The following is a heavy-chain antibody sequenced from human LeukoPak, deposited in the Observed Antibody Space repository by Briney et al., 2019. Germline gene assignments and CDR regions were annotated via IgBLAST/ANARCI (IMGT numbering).Heavy chain of an antibody. CDR2: MNTNSGNT. CDR1: GYTFTSYD. J-gene: IGHJ4*02. CDR3: ARGQGSHGQQLGDY. Sequence: ASVKVSCKASGYTFTSYDINWVRQATGQGLEWMGWMNTNSGNTGYAQKFQGRVTMTRNTSTSTVFMELSSLRSDDTAMYYCARGQGSHGQQLGDYWGQGTLVTVSS. V-gene: IGHV1-8*01. D-gene: IGHD6-13*01.